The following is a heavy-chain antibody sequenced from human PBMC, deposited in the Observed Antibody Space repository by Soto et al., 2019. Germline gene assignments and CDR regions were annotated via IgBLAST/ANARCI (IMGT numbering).Heavy chain of an antibody. D-gene: IGHD3-3*01. J-gene: IGHJ4*02. CDR1: GGTLSSFINYP. CDR2: IVPNVGTV. Sequence: QMQLVQSGAEVKKPGSSVKVSCKASGGTLSSFINYPINWVRQAPGQGLEWMGGIVPNVGTVNYAQKFQGSVTLTADKSTGTAYMELSSLRSEDTALYYCARRDTSGFLRYFDNWGQGTLVTVSS. V-gene: IGHV1-69*06. CDR3: ARRDTSGFLRYFDN.